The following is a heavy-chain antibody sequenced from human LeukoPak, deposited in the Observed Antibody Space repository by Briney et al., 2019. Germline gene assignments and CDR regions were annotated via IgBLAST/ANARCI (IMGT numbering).Heavy chain of an antibody. D-gene: IGHD3-3*01. J-gene: IGHJ3*02. Sequence: SETLSLTCTVSGGSISSYYWSWIRQPPGKGLEWIGYMYYSGSTNYNPSLKSRVTISVDPSKNQFSLRLSSVTAADTAVYYCAREVWSGYYFAFDIWGQGTMVTVSS. CDR2: MYYSGST. CDR3: AREVWSGYYFAFDI. CDR1: GGSISSYY. V-gene: IGHV4-59*01.